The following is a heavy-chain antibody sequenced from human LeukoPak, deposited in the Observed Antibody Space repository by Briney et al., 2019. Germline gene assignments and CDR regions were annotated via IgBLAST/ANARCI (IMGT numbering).Heavy chain of an antibody. CDR2: ISGSGGST. CDR1: GFTFSSYG. Sequence: PGGSLRLSCAASGFTFSSYGMSWVRQAPGKGLEWVSAISGSGGSTYYADSVKGRFTISRDNSKNTLYLQMNSLRAEDTAVYYCANLYYDILTGYYRRTLNYWGQGTLVTVSS. D-gene: IGHD3-9*01. CDR3: ANLYYDILTGYYRRTLNY. J-gene: IGHJ4*02. V-gene: IGHV3-23*01.